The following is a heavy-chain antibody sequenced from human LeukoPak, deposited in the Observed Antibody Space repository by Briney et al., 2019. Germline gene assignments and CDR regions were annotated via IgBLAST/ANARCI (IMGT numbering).Heavy chain of an antibody. CDR3: ARRLTQYDCFDP. CDR2: TYYRSTWYN. D-gene: IGHD2-2*01. V-gene: IGHV6-1*01. Sequence: SQTLSLTCAISGDSVSSNNAAWNWIRQSPSRGLEWLGRTYYRSTWYNDYAVSVRGRITVNPDTSKNQFSLHLNSVTPEDTAVYYCARRLTQYDCFDPWGQGILVTVSS. CDR1: GDSVSSNNAA. J-gene: IGHJ5*02.